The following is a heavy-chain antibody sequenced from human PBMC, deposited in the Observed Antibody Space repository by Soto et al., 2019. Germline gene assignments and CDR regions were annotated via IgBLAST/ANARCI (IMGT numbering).Heavy chain of an antibody. D-gene: IGHD5-12*01. CDR2: ISGNGDTT. V-gene: IGHV3-23*01. CDR1: GLTFSAYA. Sequence: GGSLRLSCAASGLTFSAYAMTWGRQAPGKGLEWVSGISGNGDTTYYADSVKGRFIVSRDNSRNTVYLQLNSLRAEDTAIYYCAKIAGGQTVNGYSDYWGQGTLVTVSS. J-gene: IGHJ4*02. CDR3: AKIAGGQTVNGYSDY.